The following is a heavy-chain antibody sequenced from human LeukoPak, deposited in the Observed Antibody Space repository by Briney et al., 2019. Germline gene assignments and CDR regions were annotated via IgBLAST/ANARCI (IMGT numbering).Heavy chain of an antibody. V-gene: IGHV3-21*01. CDR3: ARDRVFGATDY. D-gene: IGHD1-26*01. CDR1: GFTFSSYS. CDR2: ISSSSSYI. J-gene: IGHJ4*02. Sequence: GGSLRLSCAASGFTFSSYSMNWVRQAPGKGLEWVSSISSSSSYIYYADSVKGRFTISRDNAKNSLYLQMNSLRAEDTTVYYCARDRVFGATDYWGQGTLVPVSS.